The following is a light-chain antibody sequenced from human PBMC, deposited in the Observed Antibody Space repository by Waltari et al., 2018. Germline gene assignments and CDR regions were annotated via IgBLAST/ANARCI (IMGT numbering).Light chain of an antibody. Sequence: QSALTQPASVSGSPGQSITISCTGTSSDVGGYNYVSWYQQPPGKAPKLLMFDFTQRRSGCSDRFSGSKSGNTASLTISGLQAEDEADYYCAAYPSTSIHVLFGGGTKLTVL. CDR3: AAYPSTSIHVL. V-gene: IGLV2-14*01. J-gene: IGLJ2*01. CDR1: SSDVGGYNY. CDR2: DFT.